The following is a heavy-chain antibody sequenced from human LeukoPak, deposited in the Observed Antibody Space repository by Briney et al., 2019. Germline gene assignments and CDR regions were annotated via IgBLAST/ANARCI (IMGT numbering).Heavy chain of an antibody. CDR1: GFTFISYG. CDR2: ISGSGGST. CDR3: AFPRAYYYDSSGLNFPFDY. Sequence: GGSLRLSCAASGFTFISYGMSWVRQAPGKGREWVSSISGSGGSTYYADSVKGRFTISRDNSKNTLYLQMNSLRAEDTAVYYCAFPRAYYYDSSGLNFPFDYWGQGTLVTVSS. J-gene: IGHJ4*02. V-gene: IGHV3-23*01. D-gene: IGHD3-22*01.